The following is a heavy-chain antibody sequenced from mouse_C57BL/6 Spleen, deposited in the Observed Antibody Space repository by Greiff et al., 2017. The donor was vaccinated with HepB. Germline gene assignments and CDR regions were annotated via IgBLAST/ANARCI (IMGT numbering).Heavy chain of an antibody. CDR1: GYTFTSYW. V-gene: IGHV1-64*01. CDR3: ARGGITTVGYFEV. CDR2: IHPNSGST. D-gene: IGHD1-1*01. J-gene: IGHJ1*03. Sequence: QVQLQQSGAELVKPGASVKLSCKASGYTFTSYWMHWVKQRPGQGLEWIGMIHPNSGSTNYNEKFKSKATLTVDKSSSTAYMQLSSLTSEDSAVYYCARGGITTVGYFEVWGTGTTVTVSS.